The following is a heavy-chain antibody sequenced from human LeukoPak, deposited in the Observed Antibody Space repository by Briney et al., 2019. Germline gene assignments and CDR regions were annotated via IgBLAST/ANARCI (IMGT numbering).Heavy chain of an antibody. CDR3: ARDYGGSSGWFDP. J-gene: IGHJ5*02. CDR2: MSPNSDNT. V-gene: IGHV1-8*01. D-gene: IGHD4-23*01. CDR1: GYTFTSYD. Sequence: ASVNVSCTASGYTFTSYDINWVRQATGQGLEWMGWMSPNSDNTGYAQKFQGRVTFTRDTSISTAYMELRSLTSEDTAVYYCARDYGGSSGWFDPWGQGTLVTVSS.